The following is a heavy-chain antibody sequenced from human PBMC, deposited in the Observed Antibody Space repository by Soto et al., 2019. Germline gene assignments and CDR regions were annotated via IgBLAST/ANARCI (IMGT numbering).Heavy chain of an antibody. CDR2: INAGNGHT. V-gene: IGHV1-3*01. CDR1: GFTFVMYA. CDR3: ARAGWFAEGYFDF. D-gene: IGHD3-10*01. J-gene: IGHJ4*02. Sequence: ALVKVSCKASGFTFVMYAIHWVRQAPGQGLEWMAWINAGNGHTTYSQKFQGRVTITRDTSARTVYMELRSLRFEDTATYYCARAGWFAEGYFDFWGQGTPVTVSS.